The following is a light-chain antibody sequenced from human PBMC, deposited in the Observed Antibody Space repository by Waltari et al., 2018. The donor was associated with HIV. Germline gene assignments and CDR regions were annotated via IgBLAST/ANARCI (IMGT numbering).Light chain of an antibody. V-gene: IGLV2-14*03. CDR2: NVY. CDR3: SSYTNNSHH. Sequence: QSALTQPASVSGSPGQSITISCTGTSSDVGAYESVSWYQQHPGKAPKVIIYNVYKRPSGVSDRFSGSKSGNTASLTVSGLQAEDEADYYCSSYTNNSHHFGGGTKLTVL. CDR1: SSDVGAYES. J-gene: IGLJ2*01.